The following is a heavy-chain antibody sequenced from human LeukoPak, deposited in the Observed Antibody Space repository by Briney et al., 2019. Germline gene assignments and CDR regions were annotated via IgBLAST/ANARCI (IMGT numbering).Heavy chain of an antibody. Sequence: SETLSLTCTVSGDSISSGNYWGWIRQPPGKGLEWIGSIFHTGSTYFNLSLKSRVTISVDTSKNQFSLRLSSVTAADTAVYYCARWTNFHAFDIWGQGTLVTVSS. CDR3: ARWTNFHAFDI. J-gene: IGHJ3*02. CDR1: GDSISSGNY. D-gene: IGHD1-1*01. V-gene: IGHV4-38-2*02. CDR2: IFHTGST.